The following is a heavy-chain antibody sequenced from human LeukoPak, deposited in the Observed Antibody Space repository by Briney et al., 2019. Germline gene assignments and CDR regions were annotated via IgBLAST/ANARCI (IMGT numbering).Heavy chain of an antibody. J-gene: IGHJ3*02. CDR2: LYYSGST. D-gene: IGHD6-19*01. V-gene: IGHV4-59*08. CDR3: ARLLAVAGGDAFDI. CDR1: GGSISGYF. Sequence: KPSETLSLTCTVSGGSISGYFWSWIRQPPGKGLELIGYLYYSGSTNYNPSLKSRVTVSVDTSKDQFSLRLSSVTAADTAVYYCARLLAVAGGDAFDIWGRGKMVTVSS.